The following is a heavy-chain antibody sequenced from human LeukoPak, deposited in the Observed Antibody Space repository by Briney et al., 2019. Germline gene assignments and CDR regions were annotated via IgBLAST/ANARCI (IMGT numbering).Heavy chain of an antibody. D-gene: IGHD3-9*01. Sequence: ASVKVSCKASGYTFTGYYIHWVRLAPGQGLVWMGWINPNSGGTNYAQKFQGRVTMTRDTSISTAYMELSRLRSYDTAVYYCATRLRYLDDYWGQGTLVTVSS. V-gene: IGHV1-2*02. CDR3: ATRLRYLDDY. J-gene: IGHJ4*02. CDR1: GYTFTGYY. CDR2: INPNSGGT.